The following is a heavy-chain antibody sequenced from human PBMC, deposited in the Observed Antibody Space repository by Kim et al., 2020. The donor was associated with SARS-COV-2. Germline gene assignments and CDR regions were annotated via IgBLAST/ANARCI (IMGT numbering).Heavy chain of an antibody. J-gene: IGHJ5*02. D-gene: IGHD3-10*01. V-gene: IGHV1-3*01. CDR2: INAGNGNT. CDR3: ARDTEGGYDGSGSYNNWFDP. CDR1: GYTFTTYA. Sequence: ASVKVSCKASGYTFTTYALHWVRQAPGQRLEWMGWINAGNGNTKYSQKFQGRVTITRDTSASTAYMELSSLRSEDTAVYYCARDTEGGYDGSGSYNNWFDPWGQGTLVTVSS.